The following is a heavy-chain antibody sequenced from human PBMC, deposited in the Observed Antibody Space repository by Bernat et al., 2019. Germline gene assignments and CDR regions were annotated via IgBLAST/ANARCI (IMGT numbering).Heavy chain of an antibody. J-gene: IGHJ6*02. CDR3: ARVAGLWFGELLGGDYYYGMDV. Sequence: QVQLQESGPGLVKPSQTLSLTCTVSGGSISSGGYYWSWIRQHPGKGLEWIGYIYYSGSTYYNPSLKSRVTISVDTSKNQFSLKLCSVTAADTAVYYCARVAGLWFGELLGGDYYYGMDVWGQGTTVTVSS. CDR2: IYYSGST. D-gene: IGHD3-10*01. V-gene: IGHV4-31*03. CDR1: GGSISSGGYY.